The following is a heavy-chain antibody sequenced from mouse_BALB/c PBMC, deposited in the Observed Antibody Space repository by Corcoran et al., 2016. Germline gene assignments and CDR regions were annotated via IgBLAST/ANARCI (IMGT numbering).Heavy chain of an antibody. CDR3: ARLGNGNFQWDY. D-gene: IGHD2-1*01. CDR1: GYSFTGYY. J-gene: IGHJ4*01. Sequence: LVKTGASVKLSCKASGYSFTGYYMHWVKQSHGKSLEWIGYISCYNGATSYNQKFKGKATFTVDTSSSTAYMQFNSLTSEDSAVYYCARLGNGNFQWDYWGQGTSVTVSS. V-gene: IGHV1S34*01. CDR2: ISCYNGAT.